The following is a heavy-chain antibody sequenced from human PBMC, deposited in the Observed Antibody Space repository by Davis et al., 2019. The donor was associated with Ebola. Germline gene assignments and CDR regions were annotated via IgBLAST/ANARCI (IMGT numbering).Heavy chain of an antibody. Sequence: GESLKISCAASGLTFSSYAMAWVRQAPGKGLEWVSALSGSGDTTYYADSVRGRFTISRDNSKNTLYLQMNSLRVEDTAVYYCTRPGIAVAGTEINSVDYWGQGTLVTVSS. D-gene: IGHD6-19*01. CDR1: GLTFSSYA. CDR2: LSGSGDTT. J-gene: IGHJ4*02. CDR3: TRPGIAVAGTEINSVDY. V-gene: IGHV3-23*01.